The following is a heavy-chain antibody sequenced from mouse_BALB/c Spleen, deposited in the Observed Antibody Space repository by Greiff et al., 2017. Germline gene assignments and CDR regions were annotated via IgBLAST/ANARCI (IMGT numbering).Heavy chain of an antibody. V-gene: IGHV5-4*02. J-gene: IGHJ4*01. CDR3: ARDYDYDRGGYAMDY. Sequence: EVKLMESGGGLVKPGGSLKLSCAASGFTFSDYYMYWVRQTPEKRLEWVATISDGGSYTYYPDSVKGRFTISRDNAKNNLYLQMSSLKSEDTAMYYCARDYDYDRGGYAMDYWGQGTSVTVSS. CDR1: GFTFSDYY. D-gene: IGHD2-4*01. CDR2: ISDGGSYT.